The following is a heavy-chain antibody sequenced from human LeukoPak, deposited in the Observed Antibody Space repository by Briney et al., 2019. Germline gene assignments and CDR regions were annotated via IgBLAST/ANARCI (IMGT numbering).Heavy chain of an antibody. CDR3: ARHSSSWYGFDY. D-gene: IGHD6-13*01. CDR1: GFTFSDYY. CDR2: IYSGGST. J-gene: IGHJ4*02. V-gene: IGHV3-66*04. Sequence: GGSLRLSCAASGFTFSDYYMSWVRQAPGKGLEWVSVIYSGGSTYYADSVKGRFTISRDNSKNTLYLQMNSLRAEDTAVYYCARHSSSWYGFDYWGQGTLVTVSS.